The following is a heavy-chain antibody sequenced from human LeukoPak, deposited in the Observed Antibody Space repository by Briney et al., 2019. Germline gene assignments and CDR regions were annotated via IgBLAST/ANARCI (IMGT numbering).Heavy chain of an antibody. Sequence: SETLSLTCDVSGGSISSGGYSWSWIRQPPGMGLERIGHTYDSGSTYYNPSLKSRVTISVDRSKNQFSLKLSSVTAVDTAVYYCARAELLWFGETRAEYFQHWGQGTLVTVSS. CDR3: ARAELLWFGETRAEYFQH. V-gene: IGHV4-30-2*01. D-gene: IGHD3-10*01. CDR1: GGSISSGGYS. CDR2: TYDSGST. J-gene: IGHJ1*01.